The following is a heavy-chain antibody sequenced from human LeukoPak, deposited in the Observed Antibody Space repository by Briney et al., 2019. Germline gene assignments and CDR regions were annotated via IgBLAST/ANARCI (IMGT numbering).Heavy chain of an antibody. CDR1: GFTFSSYS. V-gene: IGHV3-48*01. Sequence: GSLRLSCTDSGFTFSSYSMNWVRQAPGKGLEWISYISSSSSSTIYSADSVKGRFTISRDNAKNSLYLQMNSLRAEDTAVYYCAKEYYGGNSPEAFDIWGQGTMVTVSS. CDR2: ISSSSSSTI. J-gene: IGHJ3*02. CDR3: AKEYYGGNSPEAFDI. D-gene: IGHD4-23*01.